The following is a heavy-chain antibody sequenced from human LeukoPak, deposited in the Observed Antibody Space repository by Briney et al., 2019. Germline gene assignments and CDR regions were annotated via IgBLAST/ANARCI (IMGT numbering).Heavy chain of an antibody. CDR1: GFSFNRYS. Sequence: GGSLRLSCATAGFSFNRYSLIWVRQAPGKGLEWVASITGGSSYIYYADSVKGRFTISRDNAKKSLYLRMSSLRVEDTAVYYCAVYCSSTNCQRMGGPPFEHWGQGALVTVSS. J-gene: IGHJ4*02. CDR2: ITGGSSYI. D-gene: IGHD2-2*01. V-gene: IGHV3-21*01. CDR3: AVYCSSTNCQRMGGPPFEH.